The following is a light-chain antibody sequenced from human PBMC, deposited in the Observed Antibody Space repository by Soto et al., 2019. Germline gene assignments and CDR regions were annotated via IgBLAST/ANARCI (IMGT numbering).Light chain of an antibody. V-gene: IGKV3-11*01. J-gene: IGKJ5*01. CDR3: QQRSNRPLT. Sequence: EIVMTQSPATLSVSPGETASLSCRASQSAGNFLAGYQQKPGQAPRLLIYDTSIRASGIPARFSGSGSGTDFTLTISSLDPEDFAVYYCQQRSNRPLTFGQGTRLEIK. CDR1: QSAGNF. CDR2: DTS.